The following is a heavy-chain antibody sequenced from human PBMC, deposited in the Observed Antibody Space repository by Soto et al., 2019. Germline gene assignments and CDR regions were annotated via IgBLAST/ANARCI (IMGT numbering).Heavy chain of an antibody. J-gene: IGHJ4*01. CDR3: ARDRLEQLELRQPLEV. Sequence: AAVTVSWTASVYTLTIYGSSWVRQAPGQGLEWMGWISAYNGNTNYAQKLQGRVTMTTDTSTSTAYMELRILRSDDTAVYYCARDRLEQLELRQPLEVRGHGTLVTVSS. CDR2: ISAYNGNT. CDR1: VYTLTIYG. V-gene: IGHV1-18*04. D-gene: IGHD1-7*01.